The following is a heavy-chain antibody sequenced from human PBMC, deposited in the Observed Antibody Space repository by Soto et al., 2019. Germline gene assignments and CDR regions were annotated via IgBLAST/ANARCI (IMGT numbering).Heavy chain of an antibody. Sequence: EVQLVESGGDVVQSGRSLRLSCVVSGFTFDNYAMHWVRPAPGKGLEWVSGISWNSGTKEYADSVKGRFTISRDNAKNSLHLQMSTLGAEDSAFYYCAKDTRPSLYTSSWFDHWGQGALVTVSS. CDR2: ISWNSGTK. J-gene: IGHJ5*02. CDR3: AKDTRPSLYTSSWFDH. V-gene: IGHV3-9*01. D-gene: IGHD6-13*01. CDR1: GFTFDNYA.